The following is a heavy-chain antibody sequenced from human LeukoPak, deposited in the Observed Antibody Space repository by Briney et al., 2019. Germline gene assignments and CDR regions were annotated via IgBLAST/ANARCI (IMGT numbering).Heavy chain of an antibody. D-gene: IGHD3-9*01. J-gene: IGHJ6*02. CDR1: GYTFTSYD. CDR3: ALRFNYDILTGRWDYGMDV. V-gene: IGHV1-8*01. Sequence: GASVKVSCKASGYTFTSYDVNWVRQATGQGLEWMGWMNPNSGNTGYAQKFQGRVTMTRNTSISTAYMELSSLRSEDTAVYYCALRFNYDILTGRWDYGMDVWGQGTTVTVSS. CDR2: MNPNSGNT.